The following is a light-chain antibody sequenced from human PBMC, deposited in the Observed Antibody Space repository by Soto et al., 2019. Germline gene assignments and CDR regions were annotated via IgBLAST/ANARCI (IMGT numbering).Light chain of an antibody. J-gene: IGKJ1*01. CDR2: AAS. CDR1: EDINSR. V-gene: IGKV1-12*01. Sequence: DIQMTQSPSSVSASVGDRVTISCRASEDINSRSAWYQQKPGKAPKLLIYAASSLQSGVPSRFSGSGSGTDFTLTISSLQPEDFATYYCQQSYSTPPWTFGQGTKVDIK. CDR3: QQSYSTPPWT.